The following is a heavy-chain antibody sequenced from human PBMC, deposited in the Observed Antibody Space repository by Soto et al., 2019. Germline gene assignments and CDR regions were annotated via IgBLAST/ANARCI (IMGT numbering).Heavy chain of an antibody. V-gene: IGHV3-48*01. J-gene: IGHJ6*03. CDR1: GFTFSSYS. D-gene: IGHD4-17*01. CDR3: ASLPPAYGDSYYYYYMDV. CDR2: ISSSSSMI. Sequence: GGSLRLSCAASGFTFSSYSMNWVRQAPGKGLEWVSYISSSSSMIYYADSVKGRFTISRDNGKNSLYLQMNSLRAEDTALYYCASLPPAYGDSYYYYYMDVWGKGTTVTVSS.